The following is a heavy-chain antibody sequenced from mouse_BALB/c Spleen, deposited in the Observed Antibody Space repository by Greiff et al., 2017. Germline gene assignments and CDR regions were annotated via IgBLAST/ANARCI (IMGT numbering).Heavy chain of an antibody. CDR1: GYSFTGYF. V-gene: IGHV1-20*02. D-gene: IGHD2-3*01. Sequence: EVKLQQSGPELVKPGASVKISCKASGYSFTGYFMNWVMQSHGKSLEWIGRINPYNGDTFYNQKFKGKATLTVDKSSSTAHMELRSLASEDSAVYYCARGSDGYFFDYWGQGTTLTVSS. CDR2: INPYNGDT. J-gene: IGHJ2*01. CDR3: ARGSDGYFFDY.